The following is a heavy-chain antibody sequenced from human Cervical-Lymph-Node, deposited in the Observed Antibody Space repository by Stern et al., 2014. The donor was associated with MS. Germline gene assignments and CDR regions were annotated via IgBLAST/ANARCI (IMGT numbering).Heavy chain of an antibody. CDR1: GYSFTSYW. CDR2: IYPGDSDT. Sequence: VQPVQSGAEVKKPGESLKISCKGSGYSFTSYWIGWVRQMPGKGLEWMGIIYPGDSDTRYSPSFQGQVTISADKSISTAYLQWSSLKASDTAMYYCASQRSSSGWSYGMDVWGQGTTVTVSS. D-gene: IGHD6-19*01. CDR3: ASQRSSSGWSYGMDV. V-gene: IGHV5-51*01. J-gene: IGHJ6*02.